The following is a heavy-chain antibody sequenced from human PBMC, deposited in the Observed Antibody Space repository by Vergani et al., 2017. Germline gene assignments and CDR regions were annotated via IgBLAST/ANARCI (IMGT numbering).Heavy chain of an antibody. V-gene: IGHV4-34*01. CDR3: ARGVVGYGRDV. CDR1: GGSFRGYY. Sequence: QVQLQQWGAGLLKPSETLSLTCAVYGGSFRGYYWSWIRQPPGKGLEWCGEINHSGSTNYNPSLKSRVTISVDTSKNQFSLKLSSVTAADTAVYYCARGVVGYGRDVWGQGTTVTVSS. J-gene: IGHJ6*02. CDR2: INHSGST.